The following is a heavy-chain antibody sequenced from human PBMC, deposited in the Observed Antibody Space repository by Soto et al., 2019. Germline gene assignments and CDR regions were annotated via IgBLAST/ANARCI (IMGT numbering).Heavy chain of an antibody. CDR2: IRSKANSYAT. J-gene: IGHJ4*02. V-gene: IGHV3-73*02. D-gene: IGHD5-18*01. CDR3: TRGYGYSYTDAGY. CDR1: GFTFSGSA. Sequence: EVQLVESGGGLVQPGGSLKLSCAASGFTFSGSAMHWVRQASGKGLEWVGRIRSKANSYATAYAASVKGRFTISRDDSKNTAYLQMNSLKTEDTAVYYCTRGYGYSYTDAGYWGQGTLVTVSS.